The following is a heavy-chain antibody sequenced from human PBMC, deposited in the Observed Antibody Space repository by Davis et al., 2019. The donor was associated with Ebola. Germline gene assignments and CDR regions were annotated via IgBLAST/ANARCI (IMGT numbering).Heavy chain of an antibody. J-gene: IGHJ4*02. CDR1: SGSISGYY. CDR2: IYYTGNT. V-gene: IGHV4-59*06. CDR3: ARAQFPTTSDH. D-gene: IGHD1-1*01. Sequence: MPSETLSLTCTVSSGSISGYYWRWIRQPPGKGLEWIGYIYYTGNTYYNPSLKSRVTISVDKSKNQFSLKLDSMTAADTAVYYCARAQFPTTSDHWGQGTLVTVSS.